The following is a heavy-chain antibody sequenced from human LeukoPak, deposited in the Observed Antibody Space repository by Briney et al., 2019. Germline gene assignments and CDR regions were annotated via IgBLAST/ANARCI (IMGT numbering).Heavy chain of an antibody. V-gene: IGHV6-1*01. J-gene: IGHJ4*02. Sequence: SQTLSLTCAISGDSVSSNRVAWNWIRQSPSRGLEWLGRTYYRSKWYNDYAVSVKSRITISPDTSKNQFSLQLNSVTPDDTAVYYCARALSSWKFDYWGQGALVTVSS. D-gene: IGHD6-13*01. CDR1: GDSVSSNRVA. CDR2: TYYRSKWYN. CDR3: ARALSSWKFDY.